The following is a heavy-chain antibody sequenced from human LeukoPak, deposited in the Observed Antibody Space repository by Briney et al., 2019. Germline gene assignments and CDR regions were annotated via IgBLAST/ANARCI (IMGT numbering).Heavy chain of an antibody. J-gene: IGHJ6*03. D-gene: IGHD3-3*01. CDR1: GDIVSSNSAA. CDR3: ARSGRITIFGVVTRDYYYYMDV. V-gene: IGHV6-1*01. Sequence: SQTLSLTCAISGDIVSSNSAAWNWIRQSPSRGLEWLGRTYYRPKWYNDYAVSVKSRITINPDTSKNQFSLQLKPVTPEDTAVYYCARSGRITIFGVVTRDYYYYMDVWGKGTTVTVSS. CDR2: TYYRPKWYN.